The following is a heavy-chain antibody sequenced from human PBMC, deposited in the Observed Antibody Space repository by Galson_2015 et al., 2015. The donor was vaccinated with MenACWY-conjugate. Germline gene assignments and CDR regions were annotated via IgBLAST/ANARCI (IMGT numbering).Heavy chain of an antibody. V-gene: IGHV3-7*03. CDR3: ARDLGFCSGGTCYSVYDS. CDR1: GFTFNNYW. D-gene: IGHD2-15*01. J-gene: IGHJ4*02. Sequence: LRLSCAASGFTFNNYWMNWVRQAPGKGLEWVASIKEDGSDKYYVDSVKGRFTISRDNAQNSLYLQMNSLRADDTAVYYCARDLGFCSGGTCYSVYDSWGQGTLVAVSS. CDR2: IKEDGSDK.